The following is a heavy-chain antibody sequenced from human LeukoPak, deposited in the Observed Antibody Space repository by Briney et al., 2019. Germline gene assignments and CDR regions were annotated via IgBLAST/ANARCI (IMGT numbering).Heavy chain of an antibody. CDR1: GLTFSSYG. Sequence: PGGSLRLSCEASGLTFSSYGMSWVRQAPGKGLQWVSAITGGGSTKYYADSVKGRFTIYRDNSKNMQYLQMNSLRADDSAVDYWSKMQGYYFWGQGTLVPVSS. V-gene: IGHV3-23*01. D-gene: IGHD2-21*01. CDR3: SKMQGYYF. CDR2: ITGGGSTK. J-gene: IGHJ4*02.